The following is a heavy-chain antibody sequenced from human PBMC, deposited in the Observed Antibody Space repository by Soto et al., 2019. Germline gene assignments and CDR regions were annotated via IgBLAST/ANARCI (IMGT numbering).Heavy chain of an antibody. J-gene: IGHJ5*02. CDR2: VNHSGTT. CDR1: GGYCGDYD. CDR3: ARGGSDSSRDNWSAP. D-gene: IGHD3-10*01. Sequence: SETLCLPCAVVGGYCGDYDWSWIRQSPGKGLEWIGEVNHSGTTNYNLSLESRVSISVDTSKNQFSLKLSSVTAADTAVYYCARGGSDSSRDNWSAPWGRGTPVTVTS. V-gene: IGHV4-34*01.